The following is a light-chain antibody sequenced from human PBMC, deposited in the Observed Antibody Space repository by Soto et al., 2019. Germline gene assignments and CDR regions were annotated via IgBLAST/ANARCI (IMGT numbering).Light chain of an antibody. CDR3: LLYYSGGQFV. V-gene: IGLV2-23*01. CDR2: EGT. J-gene: IGLJ3*02. CDR1: SSDVVNDLL. Sequence: QSALTQPASVSGSPGQSITISCTGTSSDVVNDLLVSWYQQQPGKAPKLMIYEGTKRPAGVSDRFSGSKSGNTASLTISGLQAEDEADYYCLLYYSGGQFVFGGGTKLTVL.